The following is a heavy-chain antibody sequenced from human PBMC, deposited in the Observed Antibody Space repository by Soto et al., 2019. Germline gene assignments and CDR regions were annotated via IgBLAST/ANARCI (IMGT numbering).Heavy chain of an antibody. V-gene: IGHV1-69*01. J-gene: IGHJ5*02. CDR1: GGTFSSYA. Sequence: QVQLVQSGAEVKKPGSSVKVSCKASGGTFSSYAISWVRQAPGQGLEWMGGIIPIFGTANYAQKFQGRVTMTADESTSTADMERSSLRSEDTAGYDCARETVREDVAPNPNGFDPWGQGTLVTVSS. CDR2: IIPIFGTA. CDR3: ARETVREDVAPNPNGFDP. D-gene: IGHD3-10*02.